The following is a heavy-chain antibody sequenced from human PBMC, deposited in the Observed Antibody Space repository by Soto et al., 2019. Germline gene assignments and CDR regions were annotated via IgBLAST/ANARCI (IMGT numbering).Heavy chain of an antibody. CDR2: IKSKTDGGTT. V-gene: IGHV3-15*01. J-gene: IGHJ4*02. CDR3: ATDKYRQLGPAPDMYYYGSGSRVFDY. CDR1: GFTFSNAW. D-gene: IGHD3-10*01. Sequence: GGSLRLSCAASGFTFSNAWMSWVRQAPGKGLEWVGRIKSKTDGGTTDYAAPVKGRFTISRDDSKNTVYLQMNSLKTEDTALYYCATDKYRQLGPAPDMYYYGSGSRVFDYWGQGTLVTVSS.